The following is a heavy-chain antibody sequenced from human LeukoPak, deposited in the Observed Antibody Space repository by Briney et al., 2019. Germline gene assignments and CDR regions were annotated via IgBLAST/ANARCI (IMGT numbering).Heavy chain of an antibody. D-gene: IGHD6-19*01. CDR1: GFPFSSYA. V-gene: IGHV3-23*01. Sequence: TGGSLRLSCAASGFPFSSYAMGWVRQAPGKGLERVSTIHGGTYYADSVRGRFTIARDNSKNTLYLQMTSLRADDTALYYCAKGYSSGWYAFDSWGQGTLVTVSS. CDR3: AKGYSSGWYAFDS. CDR2: IHGGT. J-gene: IGHJ4*02.